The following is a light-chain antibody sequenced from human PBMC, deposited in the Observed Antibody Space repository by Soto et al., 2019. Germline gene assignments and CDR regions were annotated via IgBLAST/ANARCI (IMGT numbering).Light chain of an antibody. V-gene: IGLV2-14*01. CDR1: SSDVGGYNY. Sequence: QSALTQPASVSGSPGQTITISCTGTSSDVGGYNYVSWYQQHPGKAPKLMIYEVSNRPSGVSNRFSGSKSSNTASLTISGLQAEDEADYYGSSYTSSSTRVFGTGTKVTVL. J-gene: IGLJ1*01. CDR3: SSYTSSSTRV. CDR2: EVS.